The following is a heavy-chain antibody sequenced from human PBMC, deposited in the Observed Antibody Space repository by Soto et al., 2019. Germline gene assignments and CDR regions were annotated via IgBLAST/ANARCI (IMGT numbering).Heavy chain of an antibody. CDR3: ARHSSAVAGTDWFDP. Sequence: SETLSLTCTVSGGSISSSSYYWGWIRQPPGKGLEWIGSIYYSGSTYYNPSLKSRVTISVDTSKNQFSLKLSSVTAADTAVYYCARHSSAVAGTDWFDPWGQGTLVTVSS. J-gene: IGHJ5*02. CDR2: IYYSGST. CDR1: GGSISSSSYY. D-gene: IGHD6-19*01. V-gene: IGHV4-39*01.